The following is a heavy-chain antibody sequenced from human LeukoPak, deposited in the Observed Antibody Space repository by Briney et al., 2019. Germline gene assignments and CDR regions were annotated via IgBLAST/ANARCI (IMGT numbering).Heavy chain of an antibody. J-gene: IGHJ4*02. V-gene: IGHV3-21*01. CDR1: GFTFSSYS. D-gene: IGHD3-22*01. CDR3: ARDPRDYDSSGYS. Sequence: PGGSLRLSCAASGFTFSSYSMNWVRQAPGKGLEWVSSISSSSSYIYYADSVKGRFTISRDNAKNSLYLQMNSLRAEDTAVYYCARDPRDYDSSGYSWGQGTLVTVSS. CDR2: ISSSSSYI.